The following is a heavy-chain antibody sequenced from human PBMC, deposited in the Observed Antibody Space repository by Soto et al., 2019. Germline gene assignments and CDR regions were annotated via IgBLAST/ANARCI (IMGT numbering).Heavy chain of an antibody. CDR2: ISGGGSGA. Sequence: EVQLLESGGGLVQPGGSLRLSCTASGFTFSDHAMTWVRQAPGKGLEWVSGISGGGSGAYYADSVKGRFTVARANSKNTLFLQMDSLRAEDTAVYCCAIDLLWYTHWGQGTLVTVSS. CDR3: AIDLLWYTH. J-gene: IGHJ4*02. V-gene: IGHV3-23*01. D-gene: IGHD2-21*01. CDR1: GFTFSDHA.